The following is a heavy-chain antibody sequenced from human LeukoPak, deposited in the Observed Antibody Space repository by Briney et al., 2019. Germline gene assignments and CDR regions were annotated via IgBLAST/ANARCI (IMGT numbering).Heavy chain of an antibody. CDR1: GGTFSSYA. CDR2: IIPILGIA. J-gene: IGHJ4*02. D-gene: IGHD6-19*01. V-gene: IGHV1-69*04. CDR3: ARSFVGVAGREDFDY. Sequence: SVKVSCKASGGTFSSYAISWVRQAPGQGLEWMGRIIPILGIANYAQKFQGRVTMTRNTSISTAYMELSSLRSEDTAVYYCARSFVGVAGREDFDYWGQGTLVTVSS.